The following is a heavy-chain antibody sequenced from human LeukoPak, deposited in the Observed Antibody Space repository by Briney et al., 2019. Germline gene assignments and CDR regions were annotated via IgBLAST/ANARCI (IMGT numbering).Heavy chain of an antibody. J-gene: IGHJ4*02. Sequence: SNTAAEVNGGNNCMSWISKDKGKGLEWVSVLYSAGNTFYADSVKGRFTISRDNSKNTLYLQMNSLRPEDTAVYYCARAREYLAIDYWGQGTLVTVSS. CDR2: LYSAGNT. CDR1: EVNGGNNC. V-gene: IGHV3-53*05. D-gene: IGHD2/OR15-2a*01. CDR3: ARAREYLAIDY.